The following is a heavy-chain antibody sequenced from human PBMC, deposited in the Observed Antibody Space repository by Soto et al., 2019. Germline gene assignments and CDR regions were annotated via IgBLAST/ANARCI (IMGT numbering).Heavy chain of an antibody. CDR1: GYTFTNYA. CDR3: ARDSYYDPYSGGAFDI. J-gene: IGHJ3*02. D-gene: IGHD3-22*01. Sequence: GASVKVSCKASGYTFTNYAIHWVRQAPGQGLEWMGWISAYNGNTNYAQKLQGRVTMTTDTSTSTAYMELRSLRSDDTAVYYCARDSYYDPYSGGAFDIWGQGTMVTVSS. V-gene: IGHV1-18*01. CDR2: ISAYNGNT.